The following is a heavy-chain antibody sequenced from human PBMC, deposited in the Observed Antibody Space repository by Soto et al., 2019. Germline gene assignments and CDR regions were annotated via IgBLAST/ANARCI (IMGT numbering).Heavy chain of an antibody. V-gene: IGHV4-59*01. CDR3: AGGEYYYDSIGYHDGDFDY. Sequence: SENLPLTCPVSGGSIRSYYWRWIRQPPGKGLEWIGYIYYSGSTNYNPSLKSRVTISVDTSKNQFSLKLSSVTAADTAVYYCAGGEYYYDSIGYHDGDFDYWGQGTLVTVSS. D-gene: IGHD3-22*01. CDR1: GGSIRSYY. CDR2: IYYSGST. J-gene: IGHJ4*02.